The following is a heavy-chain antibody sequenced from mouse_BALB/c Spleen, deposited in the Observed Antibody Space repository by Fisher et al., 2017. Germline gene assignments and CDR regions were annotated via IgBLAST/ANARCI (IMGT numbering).Heavy chain of an antibody. CDR3: ASLYYGGAMDY. J-gene: IGHJ4*01. D-gene: IGHD2-13*01. V-gene: IGHV5-9*04. Sequence: RFTISRDNAKNTLYLQMSSLRSEDTAMYYCASLYYGGAMDYWGQGTSVTVSS.